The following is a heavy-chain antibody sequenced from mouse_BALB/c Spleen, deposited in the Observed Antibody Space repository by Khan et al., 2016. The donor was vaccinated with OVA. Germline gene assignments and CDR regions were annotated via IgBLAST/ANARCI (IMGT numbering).Heavy chain of an antibody. Sequence: EQRGPKLKKPGETVRISCKASGYTFTTAGIQWVQKMPGKGLKWIGWINTHSGVPKYAEDFKGRFAFSLEISVNTAYLQITNLKNEDTATDFCARGGAAYYRNDGGAMEYWGQGTSVTVSS. D-gene: IGHD2-14*01. J-gene: IGHJ4*01. CDR1: GYTFTTAG. V-gene: IGHV9-4*02. CDR2: INTHSGVP. CDR3: ARGGAAYYRNDGGAMEY.